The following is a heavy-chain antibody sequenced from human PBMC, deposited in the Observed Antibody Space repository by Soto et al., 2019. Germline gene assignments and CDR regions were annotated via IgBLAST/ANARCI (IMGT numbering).Heavy chain of an antibody. CDR3: AKDRLNYDSSGYFDY. D-gene: IGHD3-22*01. J-gene: IGHJ4*02. CDR1: GFTFSSYA. V-gene: IGHV3-23*01. CDR2: ISGSGGST. Sequence: GSLRLSCAASGFTFSSYAMSWVRQAPGKGLEWVSAISGSGGSTYYADSVKGRFTISRDNSKNTLYLQMNSLRAEDTAVYYCAKDRLNYDSSGYFDYWGQGTLVTVSS.